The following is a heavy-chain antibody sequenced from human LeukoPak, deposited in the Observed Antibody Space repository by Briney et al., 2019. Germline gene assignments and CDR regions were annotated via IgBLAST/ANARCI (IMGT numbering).Heavy chain of an antibody. CDR1: GGSFSGYY. D-gene: IGHD6-6*01. J-gene: IGHJ1*01. Sequence: SETLSLTCAVYGGSFSGYYWSWIRQPPGKGLEWIGEINHSGSTNYSPSLKSRVTISVDTSKNQFSLKLSSVTAADTAVYYCARPSTKYSSSSGYFQHWGQGTLVTVSS. CDR3: ARPSTKYSSSSGYFQH. V-gene: IGHV4-34*01. CDR2: INHSGST.